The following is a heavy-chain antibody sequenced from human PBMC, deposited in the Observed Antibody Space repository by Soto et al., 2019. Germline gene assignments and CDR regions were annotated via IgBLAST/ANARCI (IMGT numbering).Heavy chain of an antibody. CDR1: GYTFTSYG. CDR3: ATTRSAYYGSGSLDY. Sequence: ASVKVSCKASGYTFTSYGISWVRQAPGQGLEWMGWISAYNGNTNYAQKLQGRVTMTTDTSTSTAYMELRSLRSDDTAGYYCATTRSAYYGSGSLDYWGQRTQVTVSS. V-gene: IGHV1-18*01. D-gene: IGHD3-10*01. CDR2: ISAYNGNT. J-gene: IGHJ4*02.